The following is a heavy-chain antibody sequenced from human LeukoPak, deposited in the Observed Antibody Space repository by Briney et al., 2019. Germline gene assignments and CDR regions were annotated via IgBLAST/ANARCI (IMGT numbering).Heavy chain of an antibody. CDR1: GFSLSSYA. D-gene: IGHD4-11*01. J-gene: IGHJ4*02. CDR3: ARDRNFPRDQFDY. V-gene: IGHV3-30-3*01. Sequence: PGGSLRLSCTASGFSLSSYAMHWVRQAPGKGLEWVAVISYDGSNKYYADSVKGRFTISRDNSKNTLYLQMNSLRAEDTAVYYCARDRNFPRDQFDYRGQGTLVTVSS. CDR2: ISYDGSNK.